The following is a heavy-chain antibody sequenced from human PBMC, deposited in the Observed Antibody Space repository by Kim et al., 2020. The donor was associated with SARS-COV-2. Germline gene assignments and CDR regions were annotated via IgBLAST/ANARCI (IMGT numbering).Heavy chain of an antibody. CDR3: AGARVGSGSYYLTVRPPANYYYGMDV. D-gene: IGHD3-10*01. CDR1: GGSFRGYH. Sequence: SETLSLTCAVYGGSFRGYHWTWVRQPPEKGLEWLGQIDHIGTTNNSPSLASRVTISIDKSKNQVSLSLSSVTAADTAVYYCAGARVGSGSYYLTVRPPANYYYGMDVWGQGTTVTVSS. V-gene: IGHV4-34*01. J-gene: IGHJ6*02. CDR2: IDHIGTT.